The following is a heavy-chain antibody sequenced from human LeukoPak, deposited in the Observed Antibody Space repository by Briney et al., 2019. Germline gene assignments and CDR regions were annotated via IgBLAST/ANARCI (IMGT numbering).Heavy chain of an antibody. CDR3: TMERWDSTRQLYYFDY. D-gene: IGHD6-13*01. CDR1: GFTVSSDY. CDR2: IRYDGSNK. Sequence: GGSLRLSCAASGFTVSSDYMSWVRQVPGKGLEWVAFIRYDGSNKFYADSVKGRFTISRDNSKNTLYLQMNSLKIEDTAVYHCTMERWDSTRQLYYFDYWGQGALVTVSS. V-gene: IGHV3-30*02. J-gene: IGHJ4*02.